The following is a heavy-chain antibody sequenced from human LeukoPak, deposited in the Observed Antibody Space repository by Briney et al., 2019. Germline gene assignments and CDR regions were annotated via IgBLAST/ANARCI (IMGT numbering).Heavy chain of an antibody. CDR2: INPSGGST. CDR3: ARDLLVVGATRRYFDY. J-gene: IGHJ4*02. V-gene: IGHV1-46*01. CDR1: GYTFTSYY. Sequence: ASVKVSCKASGYTFTSYYMHWVRQAPGQGLEWMGIINPSGGSTSYAQKFQGRVTMTRDTSTSTVYMELSSLRSEDTAVYYCARDLLVVGATRRYFDYWGQGTLVTVSS. D-gene: IGHD1-26*01.